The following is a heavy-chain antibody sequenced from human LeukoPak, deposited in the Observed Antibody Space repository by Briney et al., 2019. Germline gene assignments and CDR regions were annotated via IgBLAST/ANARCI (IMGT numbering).Heavy chain of an antibody. V-gene: IGHV3-30-3*01. Sequence: GGSLRLSCAASGFPFSSYSRHWVRQAPGKGLEWVAVISYDGSIKYYADSVKGRFTISRDNSKNTLLLQLNSLKAEDTAVYYCARDLGRSGIGAVIYWYFDLWGRGTLVTVSS. CDR3: ARDLGRSGIGAVIYWYFDL. CDR2: ISYDGSIK. J-gene: IGHJ2*01. D-gene: IGHD3-22*01. CDR1: GFPFSSYS.